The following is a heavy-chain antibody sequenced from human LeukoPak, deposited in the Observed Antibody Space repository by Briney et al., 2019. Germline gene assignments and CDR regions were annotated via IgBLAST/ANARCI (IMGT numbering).Heavy chain of an antibody. V-gene: IGHV3-23*01. CDR2: ISGSGGST. CDR1: GFTFSSYA. J-gene: IGHJ5*02. CDR3: AKEMVVYDTSGDTP. Sequence: GGSLRLSCVASGFTFSSYAMSWVRQAPGKGLEWVSAISGSGGSTYYADSVKGRFTISRDNSKNTLYLQMNSLRAEDTAVYYCAKEMVVYDTSGDTPWGQGTLVTVSS. D-gene: IGHD3-22*01.